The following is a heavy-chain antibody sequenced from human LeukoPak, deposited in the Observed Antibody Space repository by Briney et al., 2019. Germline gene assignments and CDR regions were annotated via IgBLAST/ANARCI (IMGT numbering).Heavy chain of an antibody. J-gene: IGHJ6*03. CDR1: GYTFTSNY. CDR2: ISRSGSST. V-gene: IGHV1-46*01. D-gene: IGHD3-10*01. Sequence: GASLKVSCTAFGYTFTSNYMHWVRQAPGQGPEWMGVISRSGSSTTYAQTCQGRVTLTRDLSTSTDYLELSSLRSEDTAVYYCARDRRDMVRGINIVRKYHYYYYMDVWGKGTTVTVSS. CDR3: ARDRRDMVRGINIVRKYHYYYYMDV.